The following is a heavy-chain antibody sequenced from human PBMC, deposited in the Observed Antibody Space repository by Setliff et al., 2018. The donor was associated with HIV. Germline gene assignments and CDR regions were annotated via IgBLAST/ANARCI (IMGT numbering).Heavy chain of an antibody. Sequence: SETLSLTCTVSGGSSSSYHWNWIRQPPGKGLEWIGYIYYTGNTNYNPSLKSRVTIPVDTSHNQFSLKLTSETAADTAVYSCASISGSGTGQWDAASDIWGQGTRVTVSS. J-gene: IGHJ3*02. D-gene: IGHD3-10*01. V-gene: IGHV4-59*01. CDR3: ASISGSGTGQWDAASDI. CDR2: IYYTGNT. CDR1: GGSSSSYH.